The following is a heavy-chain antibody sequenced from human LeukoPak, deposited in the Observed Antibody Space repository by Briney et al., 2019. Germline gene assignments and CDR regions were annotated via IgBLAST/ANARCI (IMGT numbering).Heavy chain of an antibody. CDR2: IYTSGSA. CDR3: ARDLSGDYWAIGYYYGMDV. D-gene: IGHD4-17*01. V-gene: IGHV4-4*07. J-gene: IGHJ6*02. Sequence: PSETLSLTCTVSGGSIISYYWSWIRQPAGKGLEWIGRIYTSGSANYNPSLKSRVTMSVDTSKSQFYLKLSSVTAADTAVYYCARDLSGDYWAIGYYYGMDVWGQGTTVTVSS. CDR1: GGSIISYY.